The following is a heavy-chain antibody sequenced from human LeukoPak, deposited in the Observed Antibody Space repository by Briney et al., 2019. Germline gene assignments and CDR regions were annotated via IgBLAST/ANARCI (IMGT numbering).Heavy chain of an antibody. CDR3: ARVPWGDYYYYYMDV. V-gene: IGHV4-31*03. J-gene: IGHJ6*03. CDR1: GGSISSGGYY. Sequence: SETLSLTCTVSGGSISSGGYYWSWIRQHPGKGLEWIGYIYYSGSTYYNPSLKSRATISVDTSKNQFSLKLSSVTAADTAVYYCARVPWGDYYYYYMDVWGKGTTVTVSS. CDR2: IYYSGST. D-gene: IGHD7-27*01.